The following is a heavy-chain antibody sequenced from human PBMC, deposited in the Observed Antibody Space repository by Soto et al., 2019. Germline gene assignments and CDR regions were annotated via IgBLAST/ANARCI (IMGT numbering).Heavy chain of an antibody. CDR2: IIPIFGTA. Sequence: SVKFSCKASGGTFSSYAISWVRQAPGQGLEWMGGIIPIFGTANYAQKFQGRVTITADESTSTAYMELSSLRSEDTAVYYCARGGITGTTEFYYYYGMDVWGQGTTVTVSS. J-gene: IGHJ6*02. CDR3: ARGGITGTTEFYYYYGMDV. D-gene: IGHD1-7*01. V-gene: IGHV1-69*13. CDR1: GGTFSSYA.